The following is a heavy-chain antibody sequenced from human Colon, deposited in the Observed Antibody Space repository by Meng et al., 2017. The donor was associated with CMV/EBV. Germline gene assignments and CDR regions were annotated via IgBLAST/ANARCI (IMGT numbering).Heavy chain of an antibody. J-gene: IGHJ6*02. CDR3: AREMGYNWDLGHPYGMDV. V-gene: IGHV3-74*01. CDR2: INSDGSST. Sequence: GESLKISCAASGFTFSSYWMHWVRQAPGKGLVWVSRINSDGSSTSYADSVKGRFTISRDNRNASLYLQMNSLRVEDTAVYYCAREMGYNWDLGHPYGMDVWGQGTTVTVSS. D-gene: IGHD1-20*01. CDR1: GFTFSSYW.